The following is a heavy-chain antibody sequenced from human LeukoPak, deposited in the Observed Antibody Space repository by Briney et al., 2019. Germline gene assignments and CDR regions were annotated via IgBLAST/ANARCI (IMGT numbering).Heavy chain of an antibody. CDR3: AKDLLAYCGGDCYPGCFQH. J-gene: IGHJ1*01. CDR1: GFTFSSYG. Sequence: GGSLRLSCAASGFTFSSYGMHWVRQAPGKGLEWVAVISYDGSNKYYADSVKGRFTISRDNSKNTLYLQMNSLRAEDTAVYYCAKDLLAYCGGDCYPGCFQHWGQGTLVTVSS. V-gene: IGHV3-30*18. CDR2: ISYDGSNK. D-gene: IGHD2-21*02.